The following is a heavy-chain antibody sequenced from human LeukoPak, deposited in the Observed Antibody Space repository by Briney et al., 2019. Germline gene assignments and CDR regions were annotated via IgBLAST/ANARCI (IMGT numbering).Heavy chain of an antibody. CDR2: INPNSGGT. CDR3: ARVALIAVAGTTGVFDV. CDR1: GYTFTGYY. J-gene: IGHJ3*01. D-gene: IGHD6-19*01. Sequence: ASVKVSCKASGYTFTGYYIHWVRQAPGQGLEWMGWINPNSGGTNYAQKFQGRVTMTRDTSISTAYLELSRLRSDDTALFYCARVALIAVAGTTGVFDVWGLGTMVTVSS. V-gene: IGHV1-2*02.